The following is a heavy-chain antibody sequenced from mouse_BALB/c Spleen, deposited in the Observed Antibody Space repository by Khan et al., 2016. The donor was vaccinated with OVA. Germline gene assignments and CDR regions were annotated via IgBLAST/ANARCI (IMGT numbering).Heavy chain of an antibody. V-gene: IGHV1S56*01. D-gene: IGHD2-1*01. CDR3: AREDFEGNYRAWFAY. J-gene: IGHJ3*01. CDR2: IYPGNVNT. CDR1: GYTFTTYY. Sequence: QVQLQQSGPELVKPGASVRISCKASGYTFTTYYINWVKQRPGQRLEWIGWIYPGNVNTKYHEMFKGKTTLTADKSSSTDYMQLSSLTSDDSAVYFCAREDFEGNYRAWFAYWGQGTLVTVST.